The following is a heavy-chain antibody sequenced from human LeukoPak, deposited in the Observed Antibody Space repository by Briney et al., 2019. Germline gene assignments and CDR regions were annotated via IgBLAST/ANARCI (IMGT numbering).Heavy chain of an antibody. CDR2: IYYSGST. D-gene: IGHD5-18*01. CDR1: GGSISSYY. CDR3: ARQTAMVRYTDAFDI. V-gene: IGHV4-59*08. Sequence: KTSETLSLTCTVPGGSISSYYWSWIRQPPGKGLEWIGYIYYSGSTNYNPSLKSRVTISVDTSKNQFSLKLSSVTAADTAVYYCARQTAMVRYTDAFDIWGQGTMVTVSS. J-gene: IGHJ3*02.